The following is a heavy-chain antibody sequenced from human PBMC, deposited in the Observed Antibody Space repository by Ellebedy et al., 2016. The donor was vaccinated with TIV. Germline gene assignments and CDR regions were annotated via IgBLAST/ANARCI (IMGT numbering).Heavy chain of an antibody. CDR3: AGGTDFDW. D-gene: IGHD1-26*01. CDR2: INAHNGHT. J-gene: IGHJ4*02. V-gene: IGHV1-18*04. Sequence: AASVKVSCKASGYTFTSYGISWARQAPGQGLEWMGWINAHNGHTKYVQNLQGRVTMTTDTSTSTAYMELRSLRSDDTAVYYCAGGTDFDWWGQGTLVTVSS. CDR1: GYTFTSYG.